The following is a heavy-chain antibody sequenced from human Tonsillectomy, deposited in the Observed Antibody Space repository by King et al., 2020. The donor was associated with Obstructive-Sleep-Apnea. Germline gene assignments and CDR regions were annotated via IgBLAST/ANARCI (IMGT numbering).Heavy chain of an antibody. CDR2: ISPCRGTT. CDR3: ATVTVAGGLDY. CDR1: GYTFNSYY. J-gene: IGHJ4*02. V-gene: IGHV1-46*02. Sequence: QLVQSGAEVKKPGASVRISCKASGYTFNSYYIHWGRQAPGQGLEWIGIISPCRGTTSHAQKFQGRVTMTRETSTTPVYMELSSLTSEDTAMYYCATVTVAGGLDYWGQGTLVSVSS. D-gene: IGHD6-19*01.